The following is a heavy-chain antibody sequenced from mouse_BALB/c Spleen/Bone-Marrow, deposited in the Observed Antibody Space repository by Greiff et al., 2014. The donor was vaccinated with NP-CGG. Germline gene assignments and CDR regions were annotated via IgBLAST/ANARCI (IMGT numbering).Heavy chain of an antibody. J-gene: IGHJ4*01. CDR2: IWADGST. CDR1: GFSFNSYG. CDR3: SRITTATGAMDY. D-gene: IGHD1-2*01. V-gene: IGHV2-9*02. Sequence: QVQLKESGPGLVSPSQTLSITCTVSGFSFNSYGLHWVRQPPGKGLEWLGVIWADGSTNYNSALMSRLSISKDNSKSQVFLKMNSLQTDDTAMYYCSRITTATGAMDYWGQGTSVTVSS.